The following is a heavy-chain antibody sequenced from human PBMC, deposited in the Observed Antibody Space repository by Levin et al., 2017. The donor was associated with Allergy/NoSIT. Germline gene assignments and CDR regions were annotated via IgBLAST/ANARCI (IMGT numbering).Heavy chain of an antibody. CDR3: AKTAEYTTGTTHFLILDTSYYFDY. Sequence: PGGSLRLSCAASGFTFDDYAMHWVRQAPGKGLEWVSGISWNSGSIGYADSVKGRFTISRDNAKNSLYLQMNSLRAEDTALYYCAKTAEYTTGTTHFLILDTSYYFDYWGQGTLVTVSS. D-gene: IGHD1-1*01. J-gene: IGHJ4*02. CDR1: GFTFDDYA. V-gene: IGHV3-9*01. CDR2: ISWNSGSI.